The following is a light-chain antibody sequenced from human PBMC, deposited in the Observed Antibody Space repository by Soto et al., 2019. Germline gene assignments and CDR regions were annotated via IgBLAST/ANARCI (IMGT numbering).Light chain of an antibody. V-gene: IGKV3-20*01. Sequence: EIVLTQSPGTLSFSPGERATLSCRASQSVSSSYLAWYQQRPGQAPRLLIFGASYRATGIPDRLSGSGSGTAFTLTISILEPEDFAVYYCQQYSSSPPEFTFGPGT. CDR3: QQYSSSPPEFT. CDR2: GAS. CDR1: QSVSSSY. J-gene: IGKJ3*01.